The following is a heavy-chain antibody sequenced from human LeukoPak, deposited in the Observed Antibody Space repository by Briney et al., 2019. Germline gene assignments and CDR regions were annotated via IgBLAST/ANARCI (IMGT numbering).Heavy chain of an antibody. Sequence: SETRSLTCSVSGESIGSYFWSWIRQPAGKGLEWIGRISASGSTYYSPSLKSRVSMSVDKSKDQFSLNLTSLSAADAAIYYCARDEVYGELYYWGQGTLVSVSS. CDR3: ARDEVYGELYY. CDR1: GESIGSYF. D-gene: IGHD3-10*01. V-gene: IGHV4-4*07. CDR2: ISASGST. J-gene: IGHJ4*02.